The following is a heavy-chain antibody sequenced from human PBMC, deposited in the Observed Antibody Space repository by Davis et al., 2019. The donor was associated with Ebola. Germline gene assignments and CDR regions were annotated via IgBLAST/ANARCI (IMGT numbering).Heavy chain of an antibody. Sequence: GESLKISCQASGNSFSSHWIGWVRQMPGKGLEWMGIILTGDSDTRYRPSSRGQVTISADKSIKTAFLQWSSLKASDTDMYYCATLRRTITGMDDAFDIWGQGTMVTVSS. CDR1: GNSFSSHW. D-gene: IGHD2-8*02. J-gene: IGHJ3*02. CDR3: ATLRRTITGMDDAFDI. CDR2: ILTGDSDT. V-gene: IGHV5-51*01.